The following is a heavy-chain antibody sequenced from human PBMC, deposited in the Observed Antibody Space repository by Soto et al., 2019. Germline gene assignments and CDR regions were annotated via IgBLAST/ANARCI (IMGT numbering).Heavy chain of an antibody. CDR2: ISGSGGST. Sequence: EVQLLESGGGLVQPGGSLRLSCAASGFTFSSYAMSWVRQAPGKGLEWVSAISGSGGSTYYADSVKGRFTISRDNSKNTLYLQMNSLRAEDTAVYYCAKDRSPSAILPGRFLEWLFPEDDAFDIWGQGTMVTVSS. CDR3: AKDRSPSAILPGRFLEWLFPEDDAFDI. J-gene: IGHJ3*02. V-gene: IGHV3-23*01. D-gene: IGHD3-3*01. CDR1: GFTFSSYA.